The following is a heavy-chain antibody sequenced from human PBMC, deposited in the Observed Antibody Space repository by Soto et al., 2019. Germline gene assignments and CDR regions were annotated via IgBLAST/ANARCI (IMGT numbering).Heavy chain of an antibody. V-gene: IGHV1-18*01. CDR1: GYTFTSYG. D-gene: IGHD3-10*01. J-gene: IGHJ4*02. Sequence: QVQLVQSGAEVKKPGASVKVSCKASGYTFTSYGISWVRQAPGQGLEWMGWISAYNGNTNYAQKLQGRVTMTPDTSASTADMELRSLRSDDTAVYYCARSVYGSGIEGVYWGQGTLVTVSS. CDR2: ISAYNGNT. CDR3: ARSVYGSGIEGVY.